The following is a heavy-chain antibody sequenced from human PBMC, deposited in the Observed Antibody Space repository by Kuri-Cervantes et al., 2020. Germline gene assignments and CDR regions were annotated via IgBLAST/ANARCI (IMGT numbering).Heavy chain of an antibody. V-gene: IGHV1-46*01. CDR3: ARVPYGDYGALFY. D-gene: IGHD4-17*01. CDR1: GYTFTSYY. Sequence: ASVKVSCKASGYTFTSYYMHWVRQAPGQGLEWMGIINPSGGSTSYAQKFQGRVTMTRNTSISTAYMELSNLRSEDTAVYYCARVPYGDYGALFYWGQGTLVTVSS. CDR2: INPSGGST. J-gene: IGHJ4*02.